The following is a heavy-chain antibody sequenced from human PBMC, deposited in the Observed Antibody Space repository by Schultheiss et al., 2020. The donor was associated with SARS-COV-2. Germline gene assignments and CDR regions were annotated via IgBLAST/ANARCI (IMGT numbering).Heavy chain of an antibody. J-gene: IGHJ6*02. CDR1: GYTFTDYY. CDR2: INPNSGGT. CDR3: ARGRDIVATLAPMDV. Sequence: GESLKISCKASGYTFTDYYMHWVRQAPGQGLEWMGWINPNSGGTNYAQKFQGWVTMTRDTSISTAYMELSRLRSDDTAVYYCARGRDIVATLAPMDVWGQGTTVTVSS. D-gene: IGHD5-12*01. V-gene: IGHV1-2*04.